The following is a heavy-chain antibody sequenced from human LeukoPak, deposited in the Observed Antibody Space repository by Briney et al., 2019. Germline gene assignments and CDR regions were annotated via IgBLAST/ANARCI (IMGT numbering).Heavy chain of an antibody. D-gene: IGHD1-26*01. CDR2: IVYDGSNK. CDR3: AKDLIVGATPDQYFQH. Sequence: GGSLTLSCAASGFTFSSYGMHWVRQAPGKGLEWVAFIVYDGSNKYYADSVKGRFTISRDNSKNTLYLQMNSLRAEDTAVYYCAKDLIVGATPDQYFQHWGQGNLVSVSS. V-gene: IGHV3-30*02. CDR1: GFTFSSYG. J-gene: IGHJ1*01.